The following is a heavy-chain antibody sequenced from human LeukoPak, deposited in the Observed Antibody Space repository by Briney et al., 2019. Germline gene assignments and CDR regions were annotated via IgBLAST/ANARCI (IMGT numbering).Heavy chain of an antibody. CDR2: INPSGGST. D-gene: IGHD3-10*01. V-gene: IGHV1-46*01. J-gene: IGHJ4*02. Sequence: ASVKVSCKASGYTFTGYYMHWVRQAPGQGLEWMGWINPSGGSTSYAQKFQGRVTMTRDTSTSTVYMELSSLRSEDTAVYYCARLFMVRGVTPYYFDYWGQGTLVTVSS. CDR1: GYTFTGYY. CDR3: ARLFMVRGVTPYYFDY.